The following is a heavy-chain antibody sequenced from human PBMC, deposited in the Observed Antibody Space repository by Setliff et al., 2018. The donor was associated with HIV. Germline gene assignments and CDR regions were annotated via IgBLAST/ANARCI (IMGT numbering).Heavy chain of an antibody. CDR2: IYSGGTT. Sequence: SETLSLTCTVSGGSISSSSYYWGRIRQPPGKGLEWIGNIYSGGTTYYNSSLRSRVTISVDTSKNQFSLKLNSVTAADTAVYYCARHAVPHYYDSSGPSWGPGTLVTVSS. CDR3: ARHAVPHYYDSSGPS. V-gene: IGHV4-39*07. J-gene: IGHJ5*02. D-gene: IGHD3-22*01. CDR1: GGSISSSSYY.